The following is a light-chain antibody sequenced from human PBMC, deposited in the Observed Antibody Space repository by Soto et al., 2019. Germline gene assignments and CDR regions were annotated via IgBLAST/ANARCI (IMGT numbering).Light chain of an antibody. V-gene: IGKV3-11*01. Sequence: EIVLTQSPATLSLSPGERATLSCRASQSISSYLARYQHKPGQAPRLLFYDASNRATGIPARFSGSVSGTDFTHTISRLEPEDFAVYYCQQRSNWLWTFGQGTKVDI. CDR3: QQRSNWLWT. CDR2: DAS. CDR1: QSISSY. J-gene: IGKJ1*01.